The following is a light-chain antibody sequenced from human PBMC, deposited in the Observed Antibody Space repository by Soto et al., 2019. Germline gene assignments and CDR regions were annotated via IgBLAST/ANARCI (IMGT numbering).Light chain of an antibody. Sequence: QSVLRHPASPSRSPGRLSTISCTGTGSDIGAYDYVSWFQQHPGKAPKLMISEVNNRPSGVSNRFSGSKSGNTAYLTISGLQVEDEAEYFCSSFTTTSHNVFGTGTKVTVL. J-gene: IGLJ1*01. CDR2: EVN. V-gene: IGLV2-14*01. CDR3: SSFTTTSHNV. CDR1: GSDIGAYDY.